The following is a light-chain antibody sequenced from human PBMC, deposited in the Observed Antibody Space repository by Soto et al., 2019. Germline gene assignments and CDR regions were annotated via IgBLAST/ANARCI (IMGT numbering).Light chain of an antibody. J-gene: IGLJ2*01. CDR2: NNN. V-gene: IGLV1-47*01. Sequence: QSVLTQPPSASGTPGQRVTISCSGSSSNIGSNYAYWYQQLPGTAPKLLIYNNNQRPSGVPDRFSDSKSGTSASLAISGLRSEDEADYYCAVWDDSLSGVVFGGGTKLTVL. CDR3: AVWDDSLSGVV. CDR1: SSNIGSNY.